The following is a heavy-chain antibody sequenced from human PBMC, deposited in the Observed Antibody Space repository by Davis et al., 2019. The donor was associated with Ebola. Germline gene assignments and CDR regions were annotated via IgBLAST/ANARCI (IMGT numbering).Heavy chain of an antibody. V-gene: IGHV3-11*04. CDR1: GFTFSDYY. D-gene: IGHD2-2*01. Sequence: GESLKISCEVSGFTFSDYYMSWIRQAPGKGLEWIAYIGPSGNSFYCADSVKGRFTISRDNAKNSLFLQMNSLRAEDTAVYYCARESAYCTSTSCPDYWGQGTLVTVSS. CDR2: IGPSGNSF. CDR3: ARESAYCTSTSCPDY. J-gene: IGHJ4*02.